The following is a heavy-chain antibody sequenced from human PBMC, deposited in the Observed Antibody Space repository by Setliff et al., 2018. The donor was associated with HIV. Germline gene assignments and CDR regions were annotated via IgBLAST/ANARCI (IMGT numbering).Heavy chain of an antibody. Sequence: ASVKVSCKASGYTFTSYGMNWVRQAPGQGLEWMGWINTYTGNPTYAQRFQGRVTITADESTSTGYMELSSLRSEDAAVYYCARPAAPVTGHSYHYGMDVWGQGTTVTVSS. D-gene: IGHD6-19*01. J-gene: IGHJ6*02. CDR2: INTYTGNP. CDR3: ARPAAPVTGHSYHYGMDV. CDR1: GYTFTSYG. V-gene: IGHV1-3*04.